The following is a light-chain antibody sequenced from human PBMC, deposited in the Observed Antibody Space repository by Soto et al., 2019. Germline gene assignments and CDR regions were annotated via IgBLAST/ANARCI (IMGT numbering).Light chain of an antibody. CDR3: AAWDDSLSGVL. Sequence: QSVLTQPPSVSGTPGQRVTISCSGSSSNIGTNSVYWYQQLPGTTPKLLIYKDNQRPSGVPDRFSGSKSGTSASLAIRGLRSDDEADYYCAAWDDSLSGVLFGGGTQLTVL. CDR2: KDN. J-gene: IGLJ2*01. CDR1: SSNIGTNS. V-gene: IGLV1-47*01.